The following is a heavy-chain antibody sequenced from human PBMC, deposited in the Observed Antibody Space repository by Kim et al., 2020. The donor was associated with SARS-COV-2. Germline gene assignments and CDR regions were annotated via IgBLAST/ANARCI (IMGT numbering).Heavy chain of an antibody. CDR3: AAILRGGVRTLDY. J-gene: IGHJ4*02. CDR2: IIPIFRTA. V-gene: IGHV1-69*13. D-gene: IGHD2-8*02. Sequence: SVKVSCKVSGGTFRSYTMTWVRQAPCQGREWMGGIIPIFRTANYAQKFQDRVTISADESTNMAYMELNSLTSEDTAIYYCAAILRGGVRTLDYWGQGALVTVSS. CDR1: GGTFRSYT.